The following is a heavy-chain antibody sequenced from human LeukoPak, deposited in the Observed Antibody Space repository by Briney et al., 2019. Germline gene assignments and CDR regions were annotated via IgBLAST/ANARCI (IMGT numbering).Heavy chain of an antibody. V-gene: IGHV3-21*01. CDR3: AREDYYDSSGYSNFDY. D-gene: IGHD3-22*01. CDR1: GFTFSNAW. CDR2: ISSSSSYI. J-gene: IGHJ4*02. Sequence: GGSLRLSCAASGFTFSNAWMTWVRQAPGKGLEWVSSISSSSSYIYYADSVKGRFTISRDNAKNSLYLQMNSLRAEDTAVYYCAREDYYDSSGYSNFDYWGQGTLVTVSS.